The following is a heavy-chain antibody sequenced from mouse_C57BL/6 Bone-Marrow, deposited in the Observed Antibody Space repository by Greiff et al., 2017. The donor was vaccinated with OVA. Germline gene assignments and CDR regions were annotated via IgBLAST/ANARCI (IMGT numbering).Heavy chain of an antibody. J-gene: IGHJ4*01. D-gene: IGHD2-4*01. V-gene: IGHV1-69*01. CDR3: ARILRQGGDYAMDY. CDR1: GYTFTSYW. CDR2: IDPSDSYT. Sequence: QVQLQQPGAELVMPGASVKLSCKASGYTFTSYWMHWVKQRPGQGLEWIGEIDPSDSYTNYNQKFKGKSTLTVDKSSSTAYMQLISLTSEDSAVYYCARILRQGGDYAMDYWGQGTSVTVSS.